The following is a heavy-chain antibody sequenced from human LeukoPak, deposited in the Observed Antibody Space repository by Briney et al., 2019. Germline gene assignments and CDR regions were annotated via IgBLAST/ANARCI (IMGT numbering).Heavy chain of an antibody. CDR3: LRGLRWFDP. J-gene: IGHJ5*02. CDR1: GFTFSNYG. Sequence: GGSLRLSCAASGFTFSNYGMHWVRQAPGKGLEWVAFIRYDGSNKYQADSVKGRFTISRDNAKNSLSLQMNSLRTEDTAVYYCLRGLRWFDPWGQGTLVTVSS. D-gene: IGHD2-15*01. V-gene: IGHV3-30*02. CDR2: IRYDGSNK.